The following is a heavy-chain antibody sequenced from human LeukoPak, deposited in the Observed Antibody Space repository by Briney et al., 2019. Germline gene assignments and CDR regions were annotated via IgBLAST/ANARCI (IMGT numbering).Heavy chain of an antibody. Sequence: SETLSLTCTVSGGSISSYYWSWIRQPPGKGLEWIGYIYYSGSTNYNPSLKSRVTISVDTSKNQFSLKLSSVTAADTAVYYCARLGSDTYYYDSSGYYPGPRFDPWGQGTLVTVSS. D-gene: IGHD3-22*01. CDR1: GGSISSYY. CDR2: IYYSGST. CDR3: ARLGSDTYYYDSSGYYPGPRFDP. V-gene: IGHV4-59*01. J-gene: IGHJ5*02.